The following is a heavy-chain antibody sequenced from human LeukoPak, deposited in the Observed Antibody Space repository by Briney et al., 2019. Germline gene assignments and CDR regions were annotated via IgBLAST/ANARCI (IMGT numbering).Heavy chain of an antibody. CDR3: ARDSTHYYYYGMDV. J-gene: IGHJ6*02. D-gene: IGHD2/OR15-2a*01. V-gene: IGHV4-31*03. CDR2: IYYSGST. CDR1: GGSISSGGYY. Sequence: SQTLSLTCTVSGGSISSGGYYWSWIRQHPGKGLEWIGYIYYSGSTYYNPSLKSRVTTSVDTSKNQFSLKLSSVTAADTAVYYCARDSTHYYYYGMDVWGQGTTVTVSS.